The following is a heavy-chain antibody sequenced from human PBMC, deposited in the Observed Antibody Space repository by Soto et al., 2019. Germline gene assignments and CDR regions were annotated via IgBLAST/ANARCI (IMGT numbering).Heavy chain of an antibody. CDR1: GFTFSSYA. D-gene: IGHD6-19*01. CDR2: ISYDGSNK. V-gene: IGHV3-30-3*01. CDR3: ARDKREQWLSTFDY. J-gene: IGHJ4*02. Sequence: QVQLVESGGGVVQPGRSLRLSCAASGFTFSSYAMHWVRQAPGKGLEWVAVISYDGSNKYYADSVKGRFTISRDNSKNTLYLQMNSLRAEDTAVYYCARDKREQWLSTFDYLGQGTLVTVSS.